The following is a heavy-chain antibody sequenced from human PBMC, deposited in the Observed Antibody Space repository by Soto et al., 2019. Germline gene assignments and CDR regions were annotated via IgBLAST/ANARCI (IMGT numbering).Heavy chain of an antibody. CDR2: IPYTGGST. J-gene: IGHJ4*02. Sequence: LRLSCAASGFTFSNYAMTWVRQAPGKGLEWVSSIPYTGGSTYYADSVKGRFTISRDNSKNTLYLQMNSLRAEDTAVYYCARDYYKYYDSSGYYRSPAYWGQGTLVTVSS. CDR1: GFTFSNYA. V-gene: IGHV3-23*01. CDR3: ARDYYKYYDSSGYYRSPAY. D-gene: IGHD3-22*01.